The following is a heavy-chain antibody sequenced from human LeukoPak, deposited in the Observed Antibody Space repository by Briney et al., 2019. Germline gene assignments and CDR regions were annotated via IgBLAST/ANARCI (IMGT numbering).Heavy chain of an antibody. CDR3: ARAALFRIPVAGTNYFDY. CDR2: ISAYNGNT. D-gene: IGHD6-19*01. V-gene: IGHV1-18*01. CDR1: GYTFTSYG. J-gene: IGHJ4*02. Sequence: GASVKVSCKASGYTFTSYGISWVRQAPGQGLEWMGWISAYNGNTNYAQKLQGRVTMTTDTSTSTAYMELRSLRSDDTAVYYCARAALFRIPVAGTNYFDYWGQGTLVTVSS.